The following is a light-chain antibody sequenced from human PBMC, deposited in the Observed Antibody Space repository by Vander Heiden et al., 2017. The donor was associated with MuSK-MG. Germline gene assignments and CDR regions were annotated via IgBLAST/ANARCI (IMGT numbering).Light chain of an antibody. CDR2: DAS. Sequence: EIVLTQSPATLSSSPVERATLSCRASQSVSSYLAWYQQYSGLFPRLLIYDASNRAIGIPARFSGSGSGTDFTLTISSREPEDFAVYYCQLCSNWPGLTFRASTNAGLK. V-gene: IGKV3-11*01. J-gene: IGKJ4*01. CDR1: QSVSSY. CDR3: QLCSNWPGLT.